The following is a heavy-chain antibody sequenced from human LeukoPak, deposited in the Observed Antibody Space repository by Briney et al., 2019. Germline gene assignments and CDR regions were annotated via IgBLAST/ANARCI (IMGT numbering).Heavy chain of an antibody. CDR3: AIGNACSGGSCYPPRMDV. Sequence: PGGSLRLSCAASGLTFSSYAMTWVRQAPGKGLEWVSGISGSGGNTYYADSVTGRFTISRDNSNNTLYLQMNSLRAEDTAVYYCAIGNACSGGSCYPPRMDVWGKGTTVTVSS. CDR2: ISGSGGNT. CDR1: GLTFSSYA. V-gene: IGHV3-23*01. D-gene: IGHD2-15*01. J-gene: IGHJ6*03.